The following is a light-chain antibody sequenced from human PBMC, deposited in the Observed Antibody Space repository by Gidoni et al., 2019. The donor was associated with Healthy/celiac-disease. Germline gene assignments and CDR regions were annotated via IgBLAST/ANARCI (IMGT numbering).Light chain of an antibody. CDR1: QSVSSY. V-gene: IGKV3-11*01. CDR3: QQRSNWPPYT. Sequence: EIVLTQSPATLSLSPATLSCRASQSVSSYLAWYQQKPGQAPRLLIYDASNRATGIPARFSGSGSGTDFTLTISSLEPEDFAVYYCQQRSNWPPYTFGQGTKLEIK. CDR2: DAS. J-gene: IGKJ2*01.